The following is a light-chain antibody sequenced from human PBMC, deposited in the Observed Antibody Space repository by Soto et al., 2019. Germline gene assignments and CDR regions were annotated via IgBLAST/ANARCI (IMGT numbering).Light chain of an antibody. CDR1: QSISIN. V-gene: IGKV1-39*01. J-gene: IGKJ1*01. Sequence: DIQMTQSPSSLSASVGDRVTITCRASQSISINVNWYQHKPGGTPKLLIYAASSLQAGVPSRFSGGGSGTEFTLTITSLQPEDFATYYCQHCYSTPQTFGQGTKVEIK. CDR2: AAS. CDR3: QHCYSTPQT.